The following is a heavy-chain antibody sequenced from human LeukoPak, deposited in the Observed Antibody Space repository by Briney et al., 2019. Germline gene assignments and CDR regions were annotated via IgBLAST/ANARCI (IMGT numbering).Heavy chain of an antibody. CDR2: ISGSDGVT. Sequence: HPGGSLRLSCVGSGFTFSAYGMSWVRQAPGKGLESVSSISGSDGVTSYADSVKGRFTISRDNSKNTLYLQMNSLRAEDTAVYYCAKDMRGVVLVPRAYYFDSWGQGTLVTVSS. CDR1: GFTFSAYG. CDR3: AKDMRGVVLVPRAYYFDS. J-gene: IGHJ4*02. V-gene: IGHV3-23*01. D-gene: IGHD2-8*02.